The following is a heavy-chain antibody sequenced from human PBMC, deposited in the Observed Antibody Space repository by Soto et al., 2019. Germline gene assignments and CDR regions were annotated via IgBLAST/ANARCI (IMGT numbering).Heavy chain of an antibody. D-gene: IGHD3-22*01. CDR1: GFTFSSYG. CDR3: AKDVDDSSGYYYVGLYYFDY. V-gene: IGHV3-30*18. CDR2: ISYDGSNK. J-gene: IGHJ4*02. Sequence: GGSLRVSCAASGFTFSSYGMHWVRQAPGKGLEWVAVISYDGSNKYYADSVKGRFTISRDNSKNTLYLQMNSLRAEDTAVYYCAKDVDDSSGYYYVGLYYFDYWGQGT.